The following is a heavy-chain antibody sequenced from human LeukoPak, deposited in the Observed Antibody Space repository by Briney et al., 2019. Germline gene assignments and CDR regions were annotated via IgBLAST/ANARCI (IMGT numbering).Heavy chain of an antibody. D-gene: IGHD7-27*01. Sequence: ASVTVSCTASGYSFTSYGISWVRQATGQGLEWMGWMSPNSGDTGYAQKFQGRVTMTSDSSISTAYMELSSLRSEDTAIYYCVRTPPNWGFDYWGQGTLVTVSS. CDR1: GYSFTSYG. CDR2: MSPNSGDT. CDR3: VRTPPNWGFDY. V-gene: IGHV1-8*02. J-gene: IGHJ4*02.